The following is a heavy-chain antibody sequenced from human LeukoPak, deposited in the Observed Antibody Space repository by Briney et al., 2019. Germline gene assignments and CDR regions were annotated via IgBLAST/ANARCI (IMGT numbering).Heavy chain of an antibody. CDR2: ISSNGGST. CDR1: GFTFSIYA. Sequence: GGSLRLSCAASGFTFSIYAMHWVRQAPGKGLEYVSGISSNGGSTYYANSVKGRFTISRDNSKNTLYLQMGSLRAEDMAVYYCARRGAAAGTSDYWGQGTLVTVSS. V-gene: IGHV3-64*01. J-gene: IGHJ4*02. D-gene: IGHD6-13*01. CDR3: ARRGAAAGTSDY.